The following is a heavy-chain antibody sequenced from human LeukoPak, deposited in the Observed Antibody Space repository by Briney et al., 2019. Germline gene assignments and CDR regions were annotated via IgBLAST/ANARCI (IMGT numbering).Heavy chain of an antibody. CDR3: AKSSSSGYFDY. J-gene: IGHJ4*02. CDR2: ISWNSGSI. Sequence: GRSLRLPCAASGFTFDDYAMHWVRQAPGKGLEWVSGISWNSGSIGYADSVKGRFTISRDNAKNSLYLQMNSLRAEDTALYYCAKSSSSGYFDYWGQGTLVTVSS. CDR1: GFTFDDYA. D-gene: IGHD6-6*01. V-gene: IGHV3-9*01.